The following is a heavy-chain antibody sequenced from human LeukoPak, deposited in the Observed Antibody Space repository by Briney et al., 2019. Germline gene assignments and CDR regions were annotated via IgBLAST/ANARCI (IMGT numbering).Heavy chain of an antibody. CDR2: ITDSGGST. CDR1: GLTFSRYD. J-gene: IGHJ4*02. CDR3: AKEDTLTTVYFDY. V-gene: IGHV3-23*01. D-gene: IGHD4-17*01. Sequence: GSLRLSCAASGLTFSRYDMSWVRQAPGKGLEWVSAITDSGGSTYYADSVRGRFTISRDDSKNTLYLLMNSLRAEDTAVYYCAKEDTLTTVYFDYWGQGTPVTVSS.